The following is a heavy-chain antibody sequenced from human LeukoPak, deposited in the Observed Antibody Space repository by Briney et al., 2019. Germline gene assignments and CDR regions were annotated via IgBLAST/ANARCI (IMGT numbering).Heavy chain of an antibody. D-gene: IGHD1-26*01. CDR1: GGTFSSYA. CDR3: ARDFRRGGSYKH. J-gene: IGHJ1*01. Sequence: SVKVSCKASGGTFSSYAISWVRQAPGQGLEWMGRIIPILGIANYAQKFQGRVTITADKSTSTAYMELSSLRSEDTAVYYCARDFRRGGSYKHWGQGTLVTVSS. V-gene: IGHV1-69*04. CDR2: IIPILGIA.